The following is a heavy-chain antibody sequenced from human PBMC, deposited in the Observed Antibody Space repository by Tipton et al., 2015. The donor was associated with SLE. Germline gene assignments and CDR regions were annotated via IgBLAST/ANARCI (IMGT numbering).Heavy chain of an antibody. J-gene: IGHJ3*02. V-gene: IGHV4-59*12. CDR1: GGSISTYY. Sequence: TLSLTCTVSGGSISTYYWNWIRQPPGKGLEWIGYIYYSGSTYYNPSLKSRVTISVDMSKNQFFLNLTSVTAADTAVYYCAGPIRQDGFDIWGQGTMVTVSS. CDR3: AGPIRQDGFDI. CDR2: IYYSGST. D-gene: IGHD2-21*01.